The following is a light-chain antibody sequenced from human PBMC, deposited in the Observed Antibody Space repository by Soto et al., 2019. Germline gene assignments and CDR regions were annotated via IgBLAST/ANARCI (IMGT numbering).Light chain of an antibody. CDR3: ETWDSNTRV. CDR2: LEGSGSY. CDR1: SGHSSYI. J-gene: IGLJ3*02. V-gene: IGLV4-60*03. Sequence: QSVLTQSSSAPASLGSSVKLTCTLSSGHSSYIIAWHQQQPGKAPRYLMKLEGSGSYNKGSGVPDRFSGSSSGADRYLTISNLQSEDEADYYCETWDSNTRVFGGGNKLTVL.